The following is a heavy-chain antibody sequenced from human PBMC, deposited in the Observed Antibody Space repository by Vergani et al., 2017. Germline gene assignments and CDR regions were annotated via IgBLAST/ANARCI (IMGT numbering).Heavy chain of an antibody. CDR3: ARGMTTETTDLDGFDI. CDR1: GFTFSNYG. CDR2: IRYDGSNT. Sequence: VQLVGSGGQLVQPGGSLRLSCGASGFTFSNYGMHWVRQAPGKGLEWVTFIRYDGSNTYYADSVKGRFTISRDNSKNTLFLQMNSLRPEDTAVYYCARGMTTETTDLDGFDIWGQGTMVSVSS. D-gene: IGHD4-17*01. V-gene: IGHV3-30*02. J-gene: IGHJ3*02.